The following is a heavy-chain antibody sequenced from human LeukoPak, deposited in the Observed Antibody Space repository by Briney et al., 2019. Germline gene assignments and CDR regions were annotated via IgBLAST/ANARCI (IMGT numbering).Heavy chain of an antibody. V-gene: IGHV3-7*01. D-gene: IGHD6-13*01. J-gene: IGHJ6*03. CDR3: ARVEQLVRYYYYYYYMDV. CDR2: IKQDGSEK. Sequence: PGGSLRLSCAASGLTFSSYWMSWVRQAPGKGLEWVANIKQDGSEKYYVDSVKGRFTISRDNAKNSLYLQMNSLRAEDTAVYYCARVEQLVRYYYYYYYMDVWGKGTTVTVSS. CDR1: GLTFSSYW.